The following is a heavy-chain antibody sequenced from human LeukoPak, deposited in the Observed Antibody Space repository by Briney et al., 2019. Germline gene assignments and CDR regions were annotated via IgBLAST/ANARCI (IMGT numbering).Heavy chain of an antibody. D-gene: IGHD3-22*01. J-gene: IGHJ4*02. CDR1: GFTFSSYA. V-gene: IGHV3-23*01. CDR3: AKQLKYYYDSSGYYNLFDY. CDR2: ISGSGGST. Sequence: GGSLRLSCAASGFTFSSYAMSWVRQAPGKGLEWVSAISGSGGSTYYADSVKGRFTISRDNSKNTLYLQMNSLRAEDTAVYYCAKQLKYYYDSSGYYNLFDYWGQGTLVTVSS.